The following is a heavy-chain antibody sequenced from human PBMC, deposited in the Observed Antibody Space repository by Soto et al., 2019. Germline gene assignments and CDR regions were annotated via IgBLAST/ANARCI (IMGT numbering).Heavy chain of an antibody. CDR1: GYTLADLN. Sequence: ASVKVSCKVSGYTLADLNIHWVRQAPGEGLEWVGGYIPDQDKVIYAENSRGRLTTTEDTSTDTAYMELKSLRFEDTAVYFCKSHVIMGALLYWG. J-gene: IGHJ4*01. CDR3: KSHVIMGALLY. V-gene: IGHV1-24*01. CDR2: YIPDQDKV. D-gene: IGHD1-26*01.